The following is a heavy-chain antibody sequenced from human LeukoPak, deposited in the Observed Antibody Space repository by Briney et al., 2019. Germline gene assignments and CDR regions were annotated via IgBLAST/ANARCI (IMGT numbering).Heavy chain of an antibody. Sequence: SETLLLTCTVSGDSISNYYWNWIRQPPGKGLEWIGHIHFSGGTNYNPSLNSRVTISVDSTKNQFSLRLISVTAADTAVYYCARRVQMSSASATSTSWLDAWGQGSLASVSS. D-gene: IGHD3-10*01. CDR2: IHFSGGT. CDR1: GDSISNYY. J-gene: IGHJ5*02. CDR3: ARRVQMSSASATSTSWLDA. V-gene: IGHV4-59*01.